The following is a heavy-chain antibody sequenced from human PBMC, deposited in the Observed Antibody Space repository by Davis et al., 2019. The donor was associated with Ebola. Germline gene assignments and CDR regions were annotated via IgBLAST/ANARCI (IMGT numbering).Heavy chain of an antibody. CDR1: GYTFTSYA. D-gene: IGHD2-15*01. CDR3: ARDQILMLADN. J-gene: IGHJ4*02. V-gene: IGHV1-18*01. CDR2: ISAYKGIT. Sequence: ASVKVSCKASGYTFTSYAMNWVRQAPGQGLEWIGWISAYKGITNYAPKLQGRVTVTTDTSTNTAYMELRDLRSDDTAVYYCARDQILMLADNWGQGSLVTVSS.